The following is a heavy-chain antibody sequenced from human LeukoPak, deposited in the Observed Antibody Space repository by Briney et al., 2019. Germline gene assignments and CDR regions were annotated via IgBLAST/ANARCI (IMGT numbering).Heavy chain of an antibody. CDR1: GFTFSSYS. V-gene: IGHV3-21*01. CDR2: ISSSSGYK. D-gene: IGHD6-6*01. J-gene: IGHJ4*02. CDR3: ARTSGESTAALRAPFDY. Sequence: PGGSLRLSCAVSGFTFSSYSMTWVRRAPGKGLEWVSSISSSSGYKYYADSVKGRFTISRDNAKNSLYLQMDSLRAEDAAVYYCARTSGESTAALRAPFDYWGQGTLATVSS.